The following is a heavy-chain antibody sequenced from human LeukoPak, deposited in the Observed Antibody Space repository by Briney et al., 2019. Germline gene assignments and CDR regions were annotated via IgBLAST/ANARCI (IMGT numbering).Heavy chain of an antibody. CDR2: ISYDGSNK. CDR3: AKGAYYYDSSGYFDY. D-gene: IGHD3-22*01. Sequence: GGSLRLPCAAPGFTFSSYGMHWVRQAPGKGLERVAVISYDGSNKYYADSVKGRFMISRDNSKNTLYLQMNSLRAEDTAVYYCAKGAYYYDSSGYFDYWGQGTLVIVSS. J-gene: IGHJ4*02. CDR1: GFTFSSYG. V-gene: IGHV3-30*18.